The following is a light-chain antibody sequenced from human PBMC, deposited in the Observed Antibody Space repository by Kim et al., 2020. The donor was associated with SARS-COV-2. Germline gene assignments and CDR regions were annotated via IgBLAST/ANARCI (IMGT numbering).Light chain of an antibody. Sequence: ATWYQQIPGQAPVLVIHGKNNRPSGSPDRFSGASSGNTASLTITGAQAEDEADYYCRSRDTSGNHPTWVFGGGTQLTVL. V-gene: IGLV3-19*01. J-gene: IGLJ3*02. CDR2: GKN. CDR3: RSRDTSGNHPTWV.